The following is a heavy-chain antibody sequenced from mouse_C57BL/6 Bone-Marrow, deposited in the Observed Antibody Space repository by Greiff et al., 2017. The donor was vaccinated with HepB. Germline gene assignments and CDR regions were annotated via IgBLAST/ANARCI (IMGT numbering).Heavy chain of an antibody. CDR2: ISSGGDYI. CDR3: TNTYYSNYGAMDY. Sequence: EVKLMESGEGLVKPGGSLKLSCAASGFTFSSYAMSWVRQTPEKRLEWVAYISSGGDYIYYADTVKGRFTISRDNARNTLYLQMSSLKSEDTAMYYCTNTYYSNYGAMDYWGQGTSVTVSS. CDR1: GFTFSSYA. J-gene: IGHJ4*01. D-gene: IGHD2-5*01. V-gene: IGHV5-9-1*02.